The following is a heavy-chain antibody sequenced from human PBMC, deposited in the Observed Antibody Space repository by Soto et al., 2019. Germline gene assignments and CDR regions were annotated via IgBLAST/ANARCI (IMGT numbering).Heavy chain of an antibody. D-gene: IGHD1-26*01. Sequence: QVQLQQSGPGLVKPSQTLSLTCAITGDSVSSNSAGWSWVRQSPSRGLEWLGRTYYRSKWYYENAVAVRGRITINADTSKNQYSLQLNSVTPEDTAVYFCARGEQYSGRIFDYWGQGTLVTVSS. V-gene: IGHV6-1*01. J-gene: IGHJ4*01. CDR2: TYYRSKWYY. CDR1: GDSVSSNSAG. CDR3: ARGEQYSGRIFDY.